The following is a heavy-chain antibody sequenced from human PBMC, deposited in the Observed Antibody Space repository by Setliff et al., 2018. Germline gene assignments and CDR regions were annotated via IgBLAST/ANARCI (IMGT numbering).Heavy chain of an antibody. CDR2: IYYSGST. J-gene: IGHJ6*02. CDR1: GGSISSSSYY. CDR3: ARVAAYSSRWYNYYYGMDV. Sequence: PSETLSLTCTVSGGSISSSSYYWGWIRQPPGKGLEWIGSIYYSGSTYYNPSLKSRVTISVDTSKNQFSLKLSSVTAAETAVYYCARVAAYSSRWYNYYYGMDVWGQGTTVTVSS. V-gene: IGHV4-39*07. D-gene: IGHD6-13*01.